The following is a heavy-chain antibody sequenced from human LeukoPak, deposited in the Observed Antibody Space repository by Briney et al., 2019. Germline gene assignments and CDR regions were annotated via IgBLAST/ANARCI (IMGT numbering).Heavy chain of an antibody. D-gene: IGHD7-27*01. J-gene: IGHJ2*01. Sequence: PSQTLSLTCTVSGGSISSGDYYWSWIRQPPGKGLEWIGYIYYSGSTYYNPSLKSRVTISVDTSKNQFSLKLSSVTAADTAVYYCARQELKLTGDGLEYWYFDLWGRGTLVTVSS. CDR3: ARQELKLTGDGLEYWYFDL. CDR2: IYYSGST. V-gene: IGHV4-30-4*01. CDR1: GGSISSGDYY.